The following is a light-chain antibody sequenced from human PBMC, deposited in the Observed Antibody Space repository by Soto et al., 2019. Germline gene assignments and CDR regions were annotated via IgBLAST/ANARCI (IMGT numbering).Light chain of an antibody. V-gene: IGKV3-15*01. Sequence: IGRTQTPATLSVSPGERATLSCRASQSVSSNLAWYQQKPGQAPRLLIYGASTRATGIPARFSGSGSGTEFTLTISSLQSEDFAVYYCQQYNDWPRTFGQGTKVDIK. CDR2: GAS. J-gene: IGKJ1*01. CDR3: QQYNDWPRT. CDR1: QSVSSN.